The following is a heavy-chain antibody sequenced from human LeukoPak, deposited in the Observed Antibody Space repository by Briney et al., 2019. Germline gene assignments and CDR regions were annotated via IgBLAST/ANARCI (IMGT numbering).Heavy chain of an antibody. D-gene: IGHD4-17*01. CDR3: AREIGFDYGAPGATFDY. CDR2: IYPGDSDT. CDR1: GSNFTSYW. J-gene: IGHJ4*02. Sequence: GESLKISCQGSGSNFTSYWIGWVRQLPGKGLEWMGIIYPGDSDTRYSPSFQGQVTISADKSTSTAYMELSSRRSEDTAVYYCAREIGFDYGAPGATFDYWGQGTLVTVSS. V-gene: IGHV5-51*01.